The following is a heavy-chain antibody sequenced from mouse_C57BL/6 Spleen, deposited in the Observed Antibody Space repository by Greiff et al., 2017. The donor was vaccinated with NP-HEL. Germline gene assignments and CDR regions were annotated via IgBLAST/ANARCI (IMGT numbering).Heavy chain of an antibody. CDR1: GYTFTDYY. V-gene: IGHV1-76*01. J-gene: IGHJ4*01. Sequence: QVQLQQSGAELVRPGASVKLSCKASGYTFTDYYINWVKQRPGQGLEWIARIYPGSGNTYYNEKFKGKATLTAEKSSSTAYMQLSSLTSEDSAVYFCARSSLYDGYYYYAMDYWGQGTSVTVSS. CDR2: IYPGSGNT. D-gene: IGHD2-3*01. CDR3: ARSSLYDGYYYYAMDY.